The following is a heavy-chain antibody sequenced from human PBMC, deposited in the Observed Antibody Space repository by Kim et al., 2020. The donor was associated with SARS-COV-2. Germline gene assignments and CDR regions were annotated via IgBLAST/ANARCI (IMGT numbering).Heavy chain of an antibody. D-gene: IGHD1-26*01. CDR1: GGSISSSSYY. J-gene: IGHJ4*02. CDR3: ARLVGANLFDY. CDR2: IYYSGST. Sequence: SETLSLTCTVSGGSISSSSYYWGWIRQPPGKGLEWIGSIYYSGSTYYNPSLKSRVTISVDTSKNQFSLKLSSVTAADTAVYYCARLVGANLFDYWGQGTLVTVSS. V-gene: IGHV4-39*01.